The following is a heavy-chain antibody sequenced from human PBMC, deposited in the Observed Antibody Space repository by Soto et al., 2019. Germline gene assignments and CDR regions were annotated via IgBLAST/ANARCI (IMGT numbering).Heavy chain of an antibody. V-gene: IGHV4-39*01. J-gene: IGHJ5*02. Sequence: PSETLSLTCTVSGGSISSSSYYWGWIRQPPGKGLEWIGSIYYSGSTYYNPSLKSRATISVDTSKNQFSLKLSSVTAADTAVYYCASSIAYCGGDCYPNWFDPWGQGTLVTVSS. CDR3: ASSIAYCGGDCYPNWFDP. CDR1: GGSISSSSYY. D-gene: IGHD2-21*02. CDR2: IYYSGST.